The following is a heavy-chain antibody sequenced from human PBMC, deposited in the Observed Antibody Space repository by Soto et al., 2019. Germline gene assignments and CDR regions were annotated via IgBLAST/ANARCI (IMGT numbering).Heavy chain of an antibody. Sequence: QVQLVESGGGVVQPGRSLRLSCAASGFTFSSYGMHWVRQAPGKGLEWVAVIWYDGSNKYYADSVKGRFTISRDNSKKPLYLQMNSLRAEDTAVYYCARDATDAFDIWGQGTMVTVSS. CDR2: IWYDGSNK. CDR3: ARDATDAFDI. V-gene: IGHV3-33*01. CDR1: GFTFSSYG. J-gene: IGHJ3*02.